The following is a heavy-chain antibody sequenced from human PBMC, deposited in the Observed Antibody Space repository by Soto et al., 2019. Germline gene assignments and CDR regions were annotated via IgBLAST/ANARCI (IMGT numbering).Heavy chain of an antibody. D-gene: IGHD1-26*01. CDR2: LIPIFGSA. J-gene: IGHJ4*02. CDR1: GDTFSSYA. V-gene: IGHV1-69*01. CDR3: ARDRGGIGPSGPLGY. Sequence: QVQLVQSGAEVKKPGSSVKVSCKASGDTFSSYAITWVRQAPGQGLEWMGGLIPIFGSANYAQRFQGRAMISADESTSTAYRELNSLRSEDTAVYSCARDRGGIGPSGPLGYWGQGTLVTVSS.